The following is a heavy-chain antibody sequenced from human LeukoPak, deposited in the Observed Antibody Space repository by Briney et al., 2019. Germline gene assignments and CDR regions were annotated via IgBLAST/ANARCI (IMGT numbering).Heavy chain of an antibody. CDR1: GFTFSSYE. Sequence: GGSLRLSCAASGFTFSSYEMNWVRQAPGKGLEWVSYISSSGSTIYYADSVKGRFTISRDDAKNSLYLQMNSLRAEDTAVYYCAREVNWFDPWGQGTLVTASS. CDR3: AREVNWFDP. V-gene: IGHV3-48*03. CDR2: ISSSGSTI. J-gene: IGHJ5*02.